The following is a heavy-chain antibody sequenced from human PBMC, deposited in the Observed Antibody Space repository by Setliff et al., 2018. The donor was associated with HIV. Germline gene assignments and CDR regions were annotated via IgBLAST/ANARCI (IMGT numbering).Heavy chain of an antibody. CDR2: VNPSGGST. D-gene: IGHD6-13*01. Sequence: ASVKVSCKASGYTFTNYYIHWVRQAPGQGLEWLGMVNPSGGSTAYAQKFQGRVTMTKDTSTNTVYMDLSGLRSDDTAVYYCARDIGIAAAGDAFDIWGQGTMVTVSS. CDR3: ARDIGIAAAGDAFDI. V-gene: IGHV1-46*01. CDR1: GYTFTNYY. J-gene: IGHJ3*02.